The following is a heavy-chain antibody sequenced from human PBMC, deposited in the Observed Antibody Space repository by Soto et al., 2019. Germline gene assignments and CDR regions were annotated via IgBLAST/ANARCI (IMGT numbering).Heavy chain of an antibody. CDR3: ARDRRREIGVYCSGGSCYFNWFDP. D-gene: IGHD2-15*01. J-gene: IGHJ5*02. Sequence: SVKVSCKASGGTISSYASSWLRQSPGQGLEWMGGIIPIFGTANYAQKFQGRVTITADESTSTAYMELSSLRSEDTAVYYCARDRRREIGVYCSGGSCYFNWFDPWGQGTLVTVSS. V-gene: IGHV1-69*13. CDR2: IIPIFGTA. CDR1: GGTISSYA.